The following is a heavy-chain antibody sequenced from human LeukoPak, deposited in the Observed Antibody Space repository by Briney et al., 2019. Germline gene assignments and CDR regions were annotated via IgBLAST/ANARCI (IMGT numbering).Heavy chain of an antibody. D-gene: IGHD4-23*01. CDR1: GFTFGSYA. V-gene: IGHV3-33*08. J-gene: IGHJ4*02. CDR3: ARGRGADYGGNSGYFDY. Sequence: PGGSLRLSCAASGFTFGSYAMNWVRQAPGKGLEWVAVIWYDGSNKYYADSVKGRFTISRDNPKNTLYVQMNSLRAEDTAVYYCARGRGADYGGNSGYFDYWGQGTLVTVSS. CDR2: IWYDGSNK.